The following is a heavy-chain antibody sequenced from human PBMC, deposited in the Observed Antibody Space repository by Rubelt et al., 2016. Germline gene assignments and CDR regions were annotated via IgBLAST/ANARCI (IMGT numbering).Heavy chain of an antibody. V-gene: IGHV3-30*19. J-gene: IGHJ4*02. Sequence: VQLVESGGGLVKPGGSLRLSCAASGFSFSSYGMHWVRQAPGKGLEWVAVISYDGSKNYYADSVKGRFAISRDNSKNTLFLQMNSLRAEDTAVYYCARDRAVAGTWGQGTLVTVSS. CDR3: ARDRAVAGT. D-gene: IGHD6-19*01. CDR2: ISYDGSKN. CDR1: GFSFSSYG.